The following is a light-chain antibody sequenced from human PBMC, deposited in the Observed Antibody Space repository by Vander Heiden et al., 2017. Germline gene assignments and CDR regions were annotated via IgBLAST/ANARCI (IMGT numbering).Light chain of an antibody. Sequence: DIQMTQSPPSLSASVGDRVTIICRACQSSSSHLNWYQQKPGEAPKLLIDAASSLQSGGPSRFSGSGSETDITRIISSLQPEGVATYYCQQSYRTPPLTFGGGTKVEIK. V-gene: IGKV1-39*01. CDR2: AAS. CDR1: QSSSSH. J-gene: IGKJ4*01. CDR3: QQSYRTPPLT.